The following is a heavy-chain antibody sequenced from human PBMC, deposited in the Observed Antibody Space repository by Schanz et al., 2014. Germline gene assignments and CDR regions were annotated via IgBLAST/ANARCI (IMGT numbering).Heavy chain of an antibody. Sequence: EVQLLESGGGLVQPGGSLRLSCAASGFTFSSYAMSWVRQAPGKGLEWVSAINTGGDSTYYADSVKGRFTISRDNSKNTLYLQMNSLRAEDTAVYYCAKGRFGELSAFDIWGQGTMVTVSS. CDR3: AKGRFGELSAFDI. D-gene: IGHD3-10*01. V-gene: IGHV3-23*01. CDR2: INTGGDST. CDR1: GFTFSSYA. J-gene: IGHJ3*02.